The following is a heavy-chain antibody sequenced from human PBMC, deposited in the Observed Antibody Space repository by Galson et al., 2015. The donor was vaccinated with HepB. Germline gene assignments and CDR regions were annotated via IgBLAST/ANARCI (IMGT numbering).Heavy chain of an antibody. D-gene: IGHD2-2*01. CDR2: FSSSAGTT. J-gene: IGHJ6*02. CDR1: GFAFSNYA. CDR3: AKHQPRRWGASYYYGMDA. Sequence: SLRLSCAVSGFAFSNYAMSWVRQAPGKGLEWVSTFSSSAGTTYYAESVKGRFTFSRDDSKNTLYLQMKRLRVEDTALYYCAKHQPRRWGASYYYGMDAWGQGTAVTVSS. V-gene: IGHV3-23*01.